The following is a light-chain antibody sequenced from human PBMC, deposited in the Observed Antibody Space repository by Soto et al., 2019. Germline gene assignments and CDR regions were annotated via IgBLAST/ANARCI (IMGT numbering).Light chain of an antibody. CDR2: NVS. Sequence: QSVLTQPASLSGSPGQSITISCTGTSRDVGGYNYVSWYQQHTGKAPKRMISNVSNRPSGVSNRFSGSKSGNTSSLTISGLQAEAEGHYYCSSFTSTNTVLFGGGTKLTVL. CDR3: SSFTSTNTVL. J-gene: IGLJ2*01. V-gene: IGLV2-14*01. CDR1: SRDVGGYNY.